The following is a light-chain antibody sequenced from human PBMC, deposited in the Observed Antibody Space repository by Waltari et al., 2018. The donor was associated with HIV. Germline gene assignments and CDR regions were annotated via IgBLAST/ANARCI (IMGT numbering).Light chain of an antibody. CDR1: SSVVGGLND. CDR3: CSYAGSYAYV. CDR2: DVS. J-gene: IGLJ1*01. V-gene: IGLV2-11*01. Sequence: QSALTQPRSVSGSPGQSVTISCTGTSSVVGGLNDVPWYQQHPDKAPKLMIYDVSKRPSGVPDHFSGSKSGNTASLTISGLQAEDEADYYCCSYAGSYAYVFGTGTKVTVL.